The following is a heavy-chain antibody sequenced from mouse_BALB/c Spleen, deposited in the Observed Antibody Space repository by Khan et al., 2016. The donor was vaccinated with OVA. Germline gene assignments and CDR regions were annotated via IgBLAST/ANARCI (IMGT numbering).Heavy chain of an antibody. J-gene: IGHJ2*01. CDR1: GYSITSDYA. CDR2: ISYSGNT. Sequence: EVQLQESGPGLVKPSQSLSLTCTVTGYSITSDYAWNWIRQFPGNKLEWMGFISYSGNTNYNPSLKSRISITRDTSKNQFFLQLNSVITEDTATYYCARVYGGDFDYWGQGTTLTVSS. V-gene: IGHV3-2*02. D-gene: IGHD1-1*01. CDR3: ARVYGGDFDY.